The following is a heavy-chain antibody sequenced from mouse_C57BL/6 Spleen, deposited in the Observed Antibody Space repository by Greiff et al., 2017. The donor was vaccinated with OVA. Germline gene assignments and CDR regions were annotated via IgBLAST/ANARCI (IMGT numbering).Heavy chain of an antibody. D-gene: IGHD2-4*01. CDR2: IDPETGGT. Sequence: VQLRESGAELVRPGASVTLSCKASGYTFTDYEMHWVKQTPVHGLEWIGAIDPETGGTAYNQKFKGKAILTADKSSSTAYMELRSLTSEDSAVYYCTRDDYDDRFAYWGQGTLVTVSA. V-gene: IGHV1-15*01. CDR1: GYTFTDYE. J-gene: IGHJ3*01. CDR3: TRDDYDDRFAY.